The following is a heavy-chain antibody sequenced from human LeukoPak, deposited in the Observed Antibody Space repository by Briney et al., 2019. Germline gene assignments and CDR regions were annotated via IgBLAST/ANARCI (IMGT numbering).Heavy chain of an antibody. J-gene: IGHJ4*02. CDR3: ARVSSLDSSGYYTY. V-gene: IGHV1-2*06. Sequence: ASVKVSCKASGYTFTGYYMHWVRQAPGQGLEWMGRINPNSGGTNYAQKFQGRVTMTRDTSISTAYMELSRLRSDDTAVYYCARVSSLDSSGYYTYWGQGTLVTVSS. CDR1: GYTFTGYY. CDR2: INPNSGGT. D-gene: IGHD3-22*01.